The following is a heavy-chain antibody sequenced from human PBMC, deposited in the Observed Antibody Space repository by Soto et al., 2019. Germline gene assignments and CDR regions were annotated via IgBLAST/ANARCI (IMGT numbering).Heavy chain of an antibody. D-gene: IGHD1-26*01. V-gene: IGHV3-23*01. CDR3: ARDPRLELRGVDS. CDR2: ISGGGDGT. CDR1: GFTVTSNG. Sequence: GGSLSLTCGVSGFTVTSNGVSWVRQVPGKGPEWVSTISGGGDGTYYADSVKGRFTISRDNSKNTLYLQMNSLRAEDTAVYYCARDPRLELRGVDSWGQGTLVTVSS. J-gene: IGHJ4*02.